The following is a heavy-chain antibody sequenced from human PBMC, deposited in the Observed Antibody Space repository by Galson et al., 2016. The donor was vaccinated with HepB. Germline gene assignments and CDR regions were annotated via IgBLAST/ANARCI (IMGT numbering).Heavy chain of an antibody. Sequence: SLRLSCAASGFTFSDYAMSWVRQAPGKGLQWVSTIRGTGVTTHYADSVKGRFTISRDNSKNTLYLQMSSLRADDTAMYYCAKATPYYDVLTGFFVYYSEYWGHGTLVTVSS. V-gene: IGHV3-23*01. CDR2: IRGTGVTT. CDR3: AKATPYYDVLTGFFVYYSEY. J-gene: IGHJ4*01. D-gene: IGHD3-9*01. CDR1: GFTFSDYA.